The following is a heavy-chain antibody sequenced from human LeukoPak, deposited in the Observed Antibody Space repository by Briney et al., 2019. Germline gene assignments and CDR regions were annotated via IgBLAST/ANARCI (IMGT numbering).Heavy chain of an antibody. Sequence: ASVKVSCKASGYTFTVHYIHWMRQAPGQGLEWMVWISPKSGEKSYSQEFQGRVTMTRDTSSSTAYMDLTWLHSDDPAVYYCARGRKIPIFGGIGGAFDIWGQGTVVTVSS. V-gene: IGHV1-2*02. D-gene: IGHD3-3*01. CDR1: GYTFTVHY. CDR2: ISPKSGEK. J-gene: IGHJ3*02. CDR3: ARGRKIPIFGGIGGAFDI.